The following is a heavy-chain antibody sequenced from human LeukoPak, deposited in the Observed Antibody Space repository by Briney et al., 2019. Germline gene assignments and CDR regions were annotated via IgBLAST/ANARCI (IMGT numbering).Heavy chain of an antibody. CDR3: ARDSPLGYCSSTSCYVFDY. J-gene: IGHJ4*02. D-gene: IGHD2-2*01. Sequence: SETLSLTCTVSDGSISNYYWNWIRQPPGKGLEWIGYIYYSGSTNYNPSLKSRVTISVDTSKNQFSLKLSSVTAADTAVYYCARDSPLGYCSSTSCYVFDYWGQGTLVTVSS. CDR1: DGSISNYY. CDR2: IYYSGST. V-gene: IGHV4-59*12.